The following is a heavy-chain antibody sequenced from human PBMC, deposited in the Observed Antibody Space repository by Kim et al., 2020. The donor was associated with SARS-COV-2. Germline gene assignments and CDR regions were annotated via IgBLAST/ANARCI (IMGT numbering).Heavy chain of an antibody. D-gene: IGHD5-18*01. CDR3: ERVRIQQWLRHPPHFDY. V-gene: IGHV3-48*03. CDR2: ISSSGSTI. J-gene: IGHJ4*02. CDR1: GFTFSSYE. Sequence: GGSLILSCAASGFTFSSYEMNWVRQAPGKGLEWVSYISSSGSTIYYADSVKGGFTISRDNAKNSLYLQMNSMRAEDTAVYYCERVRIQQWLRHPPHFDYWGRGTLVTVSS.